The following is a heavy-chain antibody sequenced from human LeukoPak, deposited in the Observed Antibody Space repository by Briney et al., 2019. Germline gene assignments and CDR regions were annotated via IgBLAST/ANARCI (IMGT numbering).Heavy chain of an antibody. J-gene: IGHJ6*03. D-gene: IGHD5-24*01. CDR2: ISGSGDRT. Sequence: GGSLRLSCAASGFTFSSYGMSWVRQASGKGLEWVSAISGSGDRTYYVDSVKGRFTISRDNSKKMLYLQMNSLRAEDTAVYYCAKPGEMATIGSYYFYMDVWGKGTTVTISS. CDR3: AKPGEMATIGSYYFYMDV. V-gene: IGHV3-23*01. CDR1: GFTFSSYG.